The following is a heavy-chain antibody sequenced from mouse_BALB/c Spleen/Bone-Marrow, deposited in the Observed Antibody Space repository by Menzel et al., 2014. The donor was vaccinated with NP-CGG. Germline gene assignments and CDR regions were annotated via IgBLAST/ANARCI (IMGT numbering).Heavy chain of an antibody. D-gene: IGHD2-4*01. CDR2: IYYSGTI. J-gene: IGHJ2*01. V-gene: IGHV3-5*02. CDR1: GISITTGNYR. CDR3: ARGAMITTGYFDY. Sequence: EVQVVESGPGLVKPSQTVSLTCTVTGISITTGNYRWSWIRQFPGNKLEWIGYIYYSGTITYNPSLTSRTTITRDTSKNQFFLEMNSLTAEDTATYYCARGAMITTGYFDYWGRGTTLTVSS.